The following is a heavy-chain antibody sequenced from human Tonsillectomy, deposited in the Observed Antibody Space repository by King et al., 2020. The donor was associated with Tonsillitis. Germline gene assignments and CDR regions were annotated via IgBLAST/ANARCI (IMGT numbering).Heavy chain of an antibody. J-gene: IGHJ5*02. CDR2: INVNSGDT. CDR1: GYTFTDYY. CDR3: AREYSSGWSWGWFDP. V-gene: IGHV1-2*02. D-gene: IGHD6-13*01. Sequence: QLVQSGTEVKKPGASVKVSCKASGYTFTDYYIHWVRQAPGQGLQWMGWINVNSGDTNYAQKFQGRVTMTRDTSISKAFMELSSLRFDDTAVYSCAREYSSGWSWGWFDPWGQGTLVTVSS.